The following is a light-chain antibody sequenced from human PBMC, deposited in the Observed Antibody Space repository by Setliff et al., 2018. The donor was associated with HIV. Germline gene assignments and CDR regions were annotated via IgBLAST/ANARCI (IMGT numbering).Light chain of an antibody. CDR3: SSYTFSSTPYV. V-gene: IGLV2-14*01. Sequence: QSALTQPASVSGSPGQSITISCTGTSSDVGGSNYVSWYQQHPGKAPKLMIYEVSNRPSWVSNRFSGPKSGNTASLTISGLQAEDEADYYCSSYTFSSTPYVFGTGTKVTVL. J-gene: IGLJ1*01. CDR2: EVS. CDR1: SSDVGGSNY.